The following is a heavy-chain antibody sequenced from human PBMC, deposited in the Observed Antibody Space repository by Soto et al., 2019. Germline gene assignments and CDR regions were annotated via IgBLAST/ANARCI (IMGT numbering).Heavy chain of an antibody. CDR2: ISSSSSYI. CDR1: GFTFSSYS. J-gene: IGHJ6*02. CDR3: ARDEYFAGRSYYPYYYYGMDV. V-gene: IGHV3-21*01. Sequence: PGGSLRLSCAASGFTFSSYSMNWVRQAPGKGLEWVSSISSSSSYIYYADSVKGRFTISRDNAKNSLYLQMNSLRAEDTAVYYYARDEYFAGRSYYPYYYYGMDVWGQGTTVTVSS. D-gene: IGHD3-10*01.